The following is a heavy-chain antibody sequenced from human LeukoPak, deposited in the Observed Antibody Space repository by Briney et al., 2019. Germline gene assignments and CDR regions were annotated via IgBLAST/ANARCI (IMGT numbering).Heavy chain of an antibody. J-gene: IGHJ6*03. CDR2: ISGDGARS. Sequence: GGSLRLSCAGSGFTFSNYSFHWIRQAPGKGLQYVSVISGDGARSFYAESVKGRLTISRDISKNTLYLQMNSLRVEDTAVYYCAREDYMDVWGKGTTVIVTS. CDR1: GFTFSNYS. V-gene: IGHV3-64*02. CDR3: AREDYMDV.